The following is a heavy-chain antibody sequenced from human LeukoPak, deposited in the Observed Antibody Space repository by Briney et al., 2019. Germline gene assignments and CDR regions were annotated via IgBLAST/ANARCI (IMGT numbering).Heavy chain of an antibody. Sequence: GGSLRLSCAASGFTFSSYDMHWVRQATGKGLEWVSGIGTAGDTYYPGSVKGRFTISRENAKNSLYLQMNSLRDEDTAVYYCAKGITMIRGQPAYYFDYWGQGTLVTVSS. J-gene: IGHJ4*02. V-gene: IGHV3-13*04. CDR2: IGTAGDT. CDR1: GFTFSSYD. D-gene: IGHD3-10*01. CDR3: AKGITMIRGQPAYYFDY.